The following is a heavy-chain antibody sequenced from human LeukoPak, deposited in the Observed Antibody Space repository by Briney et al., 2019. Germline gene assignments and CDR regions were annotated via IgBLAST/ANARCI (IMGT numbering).Heavy chain of an antibody. CDR1: GGSISSSNW. CDR2: IYHSGST. CDR3: ARPLPYSGYED. J-gene: IGHJ4*02. Sequence: SGTLSLTCAVSGGSISSSNWWSWVRQPPGKGLEWIGEIYHSGSTNYNPSLKSRVTISVDTSKNQFSLKLSSVTAADTAVYYCARPLPYSGYEDWGQGTLVTVSS. D-gene: IGHD5-12*01. V-gene: IGHV4-4*02.